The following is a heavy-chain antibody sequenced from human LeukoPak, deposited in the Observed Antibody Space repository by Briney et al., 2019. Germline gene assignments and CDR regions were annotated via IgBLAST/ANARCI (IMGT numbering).Heavy chain of an antibody. D-gene: IGHD3-10*01. CDR2: IYTSGST. CDR1: GGSISSYY. CDR3: ARALVRGVIDYYFDY. V-gene: IGHV4-4*07. J-gene: IGHJ4*02. Sequence: SETLSLTCTVSGGSISSYYWSWIRQPAGKGLEWIGRIYTSGSTNYNPSLKSRVTMSVDTSKNQFSLKLSSVTAADTAVYYCARALVRGVIDYYFDYWGQGTLVTVSS.